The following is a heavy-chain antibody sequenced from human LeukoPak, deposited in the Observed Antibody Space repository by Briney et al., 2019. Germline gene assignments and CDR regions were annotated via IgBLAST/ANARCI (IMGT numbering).Heavy chain of an antibody. V-gene: IGHV4-38-2*01. CDR2: IYHSGST. J-gene: IGHJ1*01. Sequence: SETLSFTCAVSGYSISSGYYWGWIRQPPGKGLEWIGSIYHSGSTYYNPSLKSRVTISVDTSKNQFSLKLSSVTAADTAVYYCARGGELAAEYFQHWGQGTLVTVSS. CDR1: GYSISSGYY. D-gene: IGHD1-26*01. CDR3: ARGGELAAEYFQH.